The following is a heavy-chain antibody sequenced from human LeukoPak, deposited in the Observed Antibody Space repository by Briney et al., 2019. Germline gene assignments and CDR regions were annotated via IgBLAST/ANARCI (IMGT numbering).Heavy chain of an antibody. V-gene: IGHV3-23*01. CDR3: ARGKTSID. CDR1: GFTFSSYV. CDR2: ISASDVST. D-gene: IGHD1-1*01. Sequence: GGSLRLSCATSGFTFSSYVMSWVRQAPGKGLEWVSSISASDVSTYYADSVKGRFTISRDNAKNSLYLQMNSLRAEDTAVYYCARGKTSIDWGQGTLVTVSS. J-gene: IGHJ4*02.